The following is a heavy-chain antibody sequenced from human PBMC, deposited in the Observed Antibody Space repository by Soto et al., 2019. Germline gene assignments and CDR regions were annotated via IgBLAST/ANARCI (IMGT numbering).Heavy chain of an antibody. CDR3: AKGGSYYYDSSGYYAN. CDR2: ISGSGGSS. J-gene: IGHJ4*02. Sequence: PGGSLRLSCAASGFTFSSYSMNWVRQAPGKGLEWVSAISGSGGSSYYADSVKGRFTISRDNSKNTLFLQMNSLRAEDTAIYYCAKGGSYYYDSSGYYANWGQGTLVTVSS. V-gene: IGHV3-23*01. CDR1: GFTFSSYS. D-gene: IGHD3-22*01.